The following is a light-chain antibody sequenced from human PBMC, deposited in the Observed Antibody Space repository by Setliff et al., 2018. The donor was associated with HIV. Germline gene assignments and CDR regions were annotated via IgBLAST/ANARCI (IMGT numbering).Light chain of an antibody. Sequence: QSALAQPASVSGSPGQSITISCTGTSTDIGGYDYVSWYQHHTGKAPKLIIYDVNNRPSGVSDRFSGSKSGKTASLTISGLQADDEALYYCSSYTSSGSVFGGGTKVTVL. CDR3: SSYTSSGSV. CDR1: STDIGGYDY. V-gene: IGLV2-14*01. CDR2: DVN. J-gene: IGLJ2*01.